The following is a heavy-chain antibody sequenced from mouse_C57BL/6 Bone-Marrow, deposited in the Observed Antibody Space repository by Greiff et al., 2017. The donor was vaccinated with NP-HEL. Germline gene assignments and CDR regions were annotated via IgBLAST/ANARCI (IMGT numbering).Heavy chain of an antibody. CDR3: AREELFFAY. V-gene: IGHV1-54*01. CDR2: INPGSGGT. J-gene: IGHJ3*01. CDR1: GYAFTNYL. D-gene: IGHD1-3*01. Sequence: VKLQESGAELVRPGTSVKVSCKASGYAFTNYLIEWVKQRPGQGLEWIGVINPGSGGTNYNEKFKGKATLTADKSSSTAYMQLSSLTSEDSAVYFCAREELFFAYWGQGTLVTVSA.